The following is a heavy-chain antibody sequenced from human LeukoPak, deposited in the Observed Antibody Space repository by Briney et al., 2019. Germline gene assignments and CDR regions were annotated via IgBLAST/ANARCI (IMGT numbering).Heavy chain of an antibody. Sequence: PSETLSLTCTISGGSISTYYWNWIRQTLGKGLEWIGYFYYTGSTNYNPSLRSRVTISLDTTKNQFSLRLSSVTAADTALYYCARRSVLTSINFDAFDVWGRGTMVTVSS. J-gene: IGHJ3*01. CDR2: FYYTGST. CDR1: GGSISTYY. D-gene: IGHD2-21*02. V-gene: IGHV4-59*08. CDR3: ARRSVLTSINFDAFDV.